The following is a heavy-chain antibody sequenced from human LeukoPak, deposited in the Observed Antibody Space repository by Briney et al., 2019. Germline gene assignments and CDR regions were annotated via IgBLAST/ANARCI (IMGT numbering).Heavy chain of an antibody. CDR3: ARELIRPLWFGELSPFDAFDI. V-gene: IGHV1-18*01. CDR2: ISAYNGNT. Sequence: PSVKVSCKASGDTFTSYGISWVRQAPGQGLEWMGWISAYNGNTNYAQKLQGRVTMTTDTSTSTAYMELRSLRSDDTAVYCCARELIRPLWFGELSPFDAFDIWGQGTMVTVSS. D-gene: IGHD3-10*01. J-gene: IGHJ3*02. CDR1: GDTFTSYG.